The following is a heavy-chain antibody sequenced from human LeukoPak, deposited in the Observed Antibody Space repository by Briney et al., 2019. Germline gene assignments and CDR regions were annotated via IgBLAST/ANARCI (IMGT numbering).Heavy chain of an antibody. Sequence: ASVKVSCKASGYTFTGYYMHWVQQAPGQGLEWMGWINPNSGGTNYAQKFQGRVTMTRDTSISTAYMELSRLRSDDTAVYYCARAWLRPNWFDPWGQGTLVTVSS. CDR3: ARAWLRPNWFDP. J-gene: IGHJ5*02. CDR1: GYTFTGYY. CDR2: INPNSGGT. D-gene: IGHD5-12*01. V-gene: IGHV1-2*02.